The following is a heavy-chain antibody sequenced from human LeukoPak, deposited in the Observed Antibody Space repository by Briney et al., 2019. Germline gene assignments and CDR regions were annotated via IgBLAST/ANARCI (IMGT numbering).Heavy chain of an antibody. J-gene: IGHJ6*02. CDR1: GLTVTSNY. V-gene: IGHV3-66*01. CDR3: TIGGVIWRMDV. CDR2: VYPGGFT. Sequence: GSLRLSCEVSGLTVTSNYMSWVRQAPGKGLEWVSVVYPGGFTDHANSVKGRFTISRDTSKNTVYFQMNNLRAEDTAVYYFTIGGVIWRMDVWGQGTTVAVSS. D-gene: IGHD3-10*01.